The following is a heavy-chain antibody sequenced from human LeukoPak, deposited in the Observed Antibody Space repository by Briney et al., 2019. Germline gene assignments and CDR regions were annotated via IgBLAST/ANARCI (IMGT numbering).Heavy chain of an antibody. V-gene: IGHV6-1*01. CDR3: ARGRVDYGSGSYYQDYYYYGMDV. CDR1: VDSVSSNSAA. Sequence: SQTLSLTCAISVDSVSSNSAAWNWIRQSPSRGLEWLGRTYYRSKWYNDYAVSVKSRITINPDTSKNQFSLQLNSVTPEDTAVYYCARGRVDYGSGSYYQDYYYYGMDVWGQGTTVTVSS. D-gene: IGHD3-10*01. CDR2: TYYRSKWYN. J-gene: IGHJ6*02.